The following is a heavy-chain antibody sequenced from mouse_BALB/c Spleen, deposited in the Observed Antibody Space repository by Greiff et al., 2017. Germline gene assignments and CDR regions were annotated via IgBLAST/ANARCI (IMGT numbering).Heavy chain of an antibody. V-gene: IGHV5-12-2*01. J-gene: IGHJ1*01. CDR1: GFTFSSYT. CDR3: ARHPDGSSFRGYFDV. CDR2: ISNGGGST. D-gene: IGHD1-1*01. Sequence: EVQGVESGGGLVQPGGSLKLSCAASGFTFSSYTMSWVRQTPEKRLEWVAYISNGGGSTYYPDTVKGRFTISRDNAKNTLYLQMSSLKSEDTAMYYCARHPDGSSFRGYFDVWGAGTTVTVSS.